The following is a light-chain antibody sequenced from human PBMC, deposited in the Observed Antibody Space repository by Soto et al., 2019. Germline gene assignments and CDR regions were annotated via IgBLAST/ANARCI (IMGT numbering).Light chain of an antibody. Sequence: EIVLTQSPATLSLSPGERATLSCRASQSVSSYLAWYQQKPGQAPRLLIYGASSRATGIPDRFSGSGSGTDFTLTISRLEPEDFAVYYCQQYGSSLRTFGGGTKVDIK. CDR1: QSVSSY. CDR3: QQYGSSLRT. CDR2: GAS. J-gene: IGKJ4*01. V-gene: IGKV3-20*01.